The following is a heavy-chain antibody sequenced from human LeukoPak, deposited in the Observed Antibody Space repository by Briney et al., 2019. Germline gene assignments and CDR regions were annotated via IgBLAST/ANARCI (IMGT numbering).Heavy chain of an antibody. CDR1: GGTVNSGGYY. Sequence: SSETLSLTCTVSGGTVNSGGYYWTSICQHPGKDLEWIGYIDDSGSTFSNPTLKSRVTISVDTSKNQFSLKLRSVTAADPAVYYCAREGDYYDSSGYSWGHGSLVSVSS. D-gene: IGHD3-22*01. V-gene: IGHV4-31*03. CDR3: AREGDYYDSSGYS. CDR2: IDDSGST. J-gene: IGHJ5*01.